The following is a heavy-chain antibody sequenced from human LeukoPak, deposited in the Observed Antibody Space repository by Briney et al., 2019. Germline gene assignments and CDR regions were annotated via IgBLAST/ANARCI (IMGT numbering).Heavy chain of an antibody. CDR1: GGTFSSYA. J-gene: IGHJ6*02. CDR3: AYDSSGYYFYYYGMDV. V-gene: IGHV1-46*01. Sequence: ASVKVSCKASGGTFSSYAISWVPQAPEQGLEWMGIINPSGGSTSYAQKFQGRVTMNRDTSTSTVYMELSSLRSEDTAVYYCAYDSSGYYFYYYGMDVWGQGTTVTVSS. D-gene: IGHD3-22*01. CDR2: INPSGGST.